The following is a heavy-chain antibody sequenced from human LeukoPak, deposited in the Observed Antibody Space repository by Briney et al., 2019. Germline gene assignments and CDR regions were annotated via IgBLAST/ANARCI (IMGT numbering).Heavy chain of an antibody. D-gene: IGHD1-26*01. J-gene: IGHJ5*02. CDR1: GGSFSGYY. Sequence: SETLSLTCAVYGGSFSGYYWSWIRQPPGKGLEWIGEINHSGSTNYNPSLKSRVTISVGTSKNQFSLKLSSVTAADTAVYYCARGVTTWEPSRGTWFDPWGQGTLVTVSS. CDR3: ARGVTTWEPSRGTWFDP. CDR2: INHSGST. V-gene: IGHV4-34*01.